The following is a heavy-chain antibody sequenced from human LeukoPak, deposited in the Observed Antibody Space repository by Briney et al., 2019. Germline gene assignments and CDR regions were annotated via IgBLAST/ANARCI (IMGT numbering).Heavy chain of an antibody. CDR3: ARHYYDFWSGAAWYFDL. J-gene: IGHJ2*01. CDR2: FHYSGST. CDR1: GGSISNSASY. Sequence: SETLSLTCTVSGGSISNSASYWGWIRQPPGKGLEWIGTFHYSGSTYYNPSLKSRVSVSVDTSKNQLSLKLTSVTATDTAVYYCARHYYDFWSGAAWYFDLWGRGTLVTVSS. D-gene: IGHD3-3*01. V-gene: IGHV4-39*01.